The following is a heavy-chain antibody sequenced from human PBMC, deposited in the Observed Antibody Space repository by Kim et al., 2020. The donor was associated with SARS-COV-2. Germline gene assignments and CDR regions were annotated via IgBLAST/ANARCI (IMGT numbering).Heavy chain of an antibody. D-gene: IGHD4-17*01. CDR1: GGSISSGDYY. CDR2: IYYSGST. CDR3: ARTSRSTVVTHFDY. Sequence: SETLSLTCTVSGGSISSGDYYWSWIRQHPGKGLEWIGYIYYSGSTYYNPSLKSRVTISVDTSKNQFSLKLSSVTAADTAVYYFARTSRSTVVTHFDYWGQGTLVTVSS. V-gene: IGHV4-31*03. J-gene: IGHJ4*02.